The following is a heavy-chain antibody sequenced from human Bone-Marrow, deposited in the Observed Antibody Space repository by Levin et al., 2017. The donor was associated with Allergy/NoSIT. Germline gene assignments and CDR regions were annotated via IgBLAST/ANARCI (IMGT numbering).Heavy chain of an antibody. CDR2: ISGSGGST. CDR1: GFTFRSSA. CDR3: AKDKVRSSSWYGNWFDP. J-gene: IGHJ5*02. V-gene: IGHV3-23*01. D-gene: IGHD6-13*01. Sequence: LSLPCAASGFTFRSSAMSWVRQAPGKGLEWVSAISGSGGSTYYADSVKGRFTISRDNSKNTLYLQMNSLRAEDTAVYYCAKDKVRSSSWYGNWFDPWGQGTLVTVSS.